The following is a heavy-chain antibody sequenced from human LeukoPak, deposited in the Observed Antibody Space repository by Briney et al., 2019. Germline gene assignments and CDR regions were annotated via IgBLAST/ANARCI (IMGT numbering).Heavy chain of an antibody. CDR1: GYTFTGCY. D-gene: IGHD3-10*01. J-gene: IGHJ5*02. Sequence: ASVKVSCKASGYTFTGCYIHWVRQAPGQGLEWLGWINPNSGATKYAQQFQGRVAMTSDTSISTAHMELSSLTSDDTAVYHCARDVGGSGNRFDPWGQGTLVTVSS. CDR3: ARDVGGSGNRFDP. CDR2: INPNSGAT. V-gene: IGHV1-2*02.